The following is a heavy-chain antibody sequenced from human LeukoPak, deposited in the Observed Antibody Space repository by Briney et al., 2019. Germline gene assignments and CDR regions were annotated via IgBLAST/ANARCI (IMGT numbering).Heavy chain of an antibody. J-gene: IGHJ4*02. Sequence: GGSLRLSCAASGFTFSSYWMNWVRQAPGKGLEWVANIKQDGSEKYYADSVKGRFTISRDNAKNSLYLQMNSLRAEDTAVYYCARLRWAATYFFDYWGQGALVTVSS. CDR3: ARLRWAATYFFDY. V-gene: IGHV3-7*01. CDR2: IKQDGSEK. D-gene: IGHD4-23*01. CDR1: GFTFSSYW.